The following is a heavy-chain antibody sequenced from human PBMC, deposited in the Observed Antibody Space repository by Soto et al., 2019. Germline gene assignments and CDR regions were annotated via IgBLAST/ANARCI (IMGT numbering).Heavy chain of an antibody. J-gene: IGHJ6*02. V-gene: IGHV3-48*03. CDR2: ISSSGSTI. Sequence: LRLSCAASGFTFSSYEMNWVRQAPGKGLEWVSYISSSGSTIYYADSVKGRFTISRGNAKNSLYLQMNSLRAEDTAVYYCARELYSSSWSGYYGMDVWGHGTTVTVPS. CDR3: ARELYSSSWSGYYGMDV. CDR1: GFTFSSYE. D-gene: IGHD6-13*01.